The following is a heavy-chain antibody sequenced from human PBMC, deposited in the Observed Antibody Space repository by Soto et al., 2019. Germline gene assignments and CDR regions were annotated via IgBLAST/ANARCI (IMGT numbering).Heavy chain of an antibody. CDR1: GYTFTSYG. V-gene: IGHV1-18*01. D-gene: IGHD2-15*01. CDR3: ARGHIVVVVADTGFDY. Sequence: ASVKVSCKASGYTFTSYGISWVRRAPGQGLEWMGWISAYNGNTNYAQKLQGRVTMTTDTSTSTAYMELRSLRSDDTAVYYCARGHIVVVVADTGFDYWGQGTLVTVS. J-gene: IGHJ4*02. CDR2: ISAYNGNT.